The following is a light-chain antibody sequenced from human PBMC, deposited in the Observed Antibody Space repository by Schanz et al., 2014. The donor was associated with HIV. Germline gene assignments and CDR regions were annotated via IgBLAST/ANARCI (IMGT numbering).Light chain of an antibody. CDR2: GAS. Sequence: EIVLTQSPATLSLSPGERATLSCRASQSVSSYLAWYQQKPGQAPRLLIHGASSRAAGIPDRFSGSGSGTDFTLTISRLEPEDFAVYYCHQYGDSRGSFGGGTKVEIK. J-gene: IGKJ4*01. CDR3: HQYGDSRGS. CDR1: QSVSSY. V-gene: IGKV3-20*01.